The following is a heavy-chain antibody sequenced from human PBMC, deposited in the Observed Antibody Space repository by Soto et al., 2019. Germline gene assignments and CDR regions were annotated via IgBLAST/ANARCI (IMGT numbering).Heavy chain of an antibody. V-gene: IGHV4-59*01. CDR2: VFHSATT. CDR1: GDSFSDYY. Sequence: LSLTCTVSGDSFSDYYWNWIRQVPGKGLEWIGFVFHSATTSYNPSLKTRVAISDDTSKKQFSLRLTSVTAADTAIYYCARGHYSSGWPIDHWGQGSLVTVSS. CDR3: ARGHYSSGWPIDH. D-gene: IGHD6-19*01. J-gene: IGHJ4*02.